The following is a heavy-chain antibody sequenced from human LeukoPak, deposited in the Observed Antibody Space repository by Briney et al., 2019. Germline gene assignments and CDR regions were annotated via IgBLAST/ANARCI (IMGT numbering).Heavy chain of an antibody. CDR3: ARDRDGYNYFDY. CDR1: GGSIISGGYY. J-gene: IGHJ4*02. CDR2: IYYSGST. Sequence: SETLSLTCTVSGGSIISGGYYWSWIRQHPGKGLEWIGHIYYSGSTYHNPSLKSRVTISVDTSKNRFSLKLGSVTAADTAVYYCARDRDGYNYFDYWGQGTLVTVSS. V-gene: IGHV4-31*03. D-gene: IGHD5-24*01.